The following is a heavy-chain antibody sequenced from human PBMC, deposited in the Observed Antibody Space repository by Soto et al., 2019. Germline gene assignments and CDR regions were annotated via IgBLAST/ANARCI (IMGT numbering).Heavy chain of an antibody. V-gene: IGHV3-21*01. CDR3: AVEDIVVVVAAIYYYGMDV. CDR1: GFTFSSYS. Sequence: GGSLRLSCAASGFTFSSYSMNWVRQAPGKGLEWVSSISSSSSYIYYADSVKGRFTISRDNAKNSLYLQMNSLRAEDTAVYYCAVEDIVVVVAAIYYYGMDVWGQGTTVTVSS. J-gene: IGHJ6*02. CDR2: ISSSSSYI. D-gene: IGHD2-15*01.